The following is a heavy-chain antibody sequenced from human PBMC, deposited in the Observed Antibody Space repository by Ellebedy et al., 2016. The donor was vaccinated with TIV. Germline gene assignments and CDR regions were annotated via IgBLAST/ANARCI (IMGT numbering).Heavy chain of an antibody. CDR2: IYQDGSVQ. V-gene: IGHV3-7*01. Sequence: GESLKISCAASGFSFRSYWMTWVRQAPGKGLQWVANIYQDGSVQYYVDSVKGRFTISRDNADNSLFLQMNSLRVEDTAVYYCARRGSYGDYAVQVNSWLDTWGQGTLVTVSS. J-gene: IGHJ5*02. CDR3: ARRGSYGDYAVQVNSWLDT. CDR1: GFSFRSYW. D-gene: IGHD4-17*01.